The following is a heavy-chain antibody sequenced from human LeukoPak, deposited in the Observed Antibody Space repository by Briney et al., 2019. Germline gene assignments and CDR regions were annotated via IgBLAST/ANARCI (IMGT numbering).Heavy chain of an antibody. Sequence: SETLSLTCTVSGGSISSYYWSWTRQPPGKGLEWIGYIYYSGSTNYNPSLKSRVTISVDTSKNQFSLKLSSVTAADTAVYYCARAPGGSSGNFDYWGQGTLVTVSS. J-gene: IGHJ4*02. CDR2: IYYSGST. D-gene: IGHD3-22*01. V-gene: IGHV4-59*08. CDR3: ARAPGGSSGNFDY. CDR1: GGSISSYY.